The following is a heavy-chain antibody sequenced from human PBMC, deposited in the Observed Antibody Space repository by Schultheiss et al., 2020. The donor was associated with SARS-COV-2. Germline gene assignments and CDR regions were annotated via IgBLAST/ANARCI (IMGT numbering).Heavy chain of an antibody. D-gene: IGHD5-24*01. CDR3: ARDMMATTPKNAFDI. Sequence: GESLKISCAASGFTFGDYYMTWIRQVPGKGLEWVAYISPTTSHTDYADSVRGRFTISRDNAKNSLYLHMNSLRAEDAAVYYCARDMMATTPKNAFDIWGQGTMVTVSS. J-gene: IGHJ3*02. V-gene: IGHV3-11*06. CDR1: GFTFGDYY. CDR2: ISPTTSHT.